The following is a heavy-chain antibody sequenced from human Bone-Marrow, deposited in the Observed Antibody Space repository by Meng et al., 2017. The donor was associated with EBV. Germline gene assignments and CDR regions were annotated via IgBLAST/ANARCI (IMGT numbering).Heavy chain of an antibody. J-gene: IGHJ4*02. Sequence: QAQLQASSPGLVKPSWTLSLTCAVSGGSISSSNWWSWVRQHPGKGLEWIGEIYHSGSTNYNPSLKSRVTISVAKSKNQFSLKLSSVTAADTAVYYCARIRVPAALDYWGQGTLVTVSS. CDR2: IYHSGST. CDR1: GGSISSSNW. V-gene: IGHV4-4*02. D-gene: IGHD2-2*01. CDR3: ARIRVPAALDY.